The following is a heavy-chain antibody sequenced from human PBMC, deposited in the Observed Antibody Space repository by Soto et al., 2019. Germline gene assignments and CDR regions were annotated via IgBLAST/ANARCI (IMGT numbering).Heavy chain of an antibody. CDR3: ASIHDYYDSSGYYPG. J-gene: IGHJ4*02. Sequence: SETLSLTCAVFRGSISSSNWWSWVSHPPGNGLEWIGEIYHSGSTNYNPSLKSRVTISVDKSKNEFSLKLSSVTAADTAVYYCASIHDYYDSSGYYPGWGQGTLVTVS. V-gene: IGHV4-4*02. D-gene: IGHD3-22*01. CDR1: RGSISSSNW. CDR2: IYHSGST.